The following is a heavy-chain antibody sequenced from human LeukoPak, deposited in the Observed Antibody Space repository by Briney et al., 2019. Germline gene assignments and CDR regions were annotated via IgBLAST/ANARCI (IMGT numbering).Heavy chain of an antibody. D-gene: IGHD3-10*01. CDR1: GFTFSSYS. V-gene: IGHV3-48*02. J-gene: IGHJ5*02. Sequence: GGSLRLSCAASGFTFSSYSMNWVRQAPGKGLQWVSFISRSSGTIYYSDSVKGRFTISRDNAKNSLYLQMNSLRDEDTAVYYCARASAGNYYNFDHWGQGTLVTVSS. CDR3: ARASAGNYYNFDH. CDR2: ISRSSGTI.